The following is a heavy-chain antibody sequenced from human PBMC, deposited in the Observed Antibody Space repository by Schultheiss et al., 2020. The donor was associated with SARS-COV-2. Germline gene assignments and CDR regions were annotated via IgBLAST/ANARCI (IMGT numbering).Heavy chain of an antibody. CDR3: ARAVLGVYYYYMDV. J-gene: IGHJ6*03. CDR1: GGSISSYY. CDR2: IYYSGST. V-gene: IGHV4-59*01. Sequence: SETLSLTCTVSGGSISSYYWSWIRQPPGKGLEWIGYIYYSGSTNYNPSLKSRVTISVDTSKNQFSLKLSSVTAADTAVYYCARAVLGVYYYYMDVWGKGTTVTVSS. D-gene: IGHD3-16*01.